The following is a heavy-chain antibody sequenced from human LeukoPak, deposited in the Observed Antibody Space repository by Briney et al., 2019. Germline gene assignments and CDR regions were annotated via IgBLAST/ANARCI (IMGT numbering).Heavy chain of an antibody. CDR1: GFTFSSYA. Sequence: GGSLRLSCAASGFTFSSYAMSWVRQAPGKGLEWVSAISGCGGSTYYADSVKGRFTISRDNSKNTLYLQMNSLRAEDTAVYYCAKDFYDSSGYIHYFDYWGQGTLVTVSS. CDR2: ISGCGGST. CDR3: AKDFYDSSGYIHYFDY. J-gene: IGHJ4*02. V-gene: IGHV3-23*01. D-gene: IGHD3-22*01.